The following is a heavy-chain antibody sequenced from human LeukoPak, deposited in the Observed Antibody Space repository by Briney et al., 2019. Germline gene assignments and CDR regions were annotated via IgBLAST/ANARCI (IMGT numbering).Heavy chain of an antibody. Sequence: GGSLRLSCATSGFTFRNYAMSWVRQAPGKGLEWVAVISYDGSNKYYEDSVKGRFTISRDNSKNTLYLQMNSLRAEDTAVYYCAKDWQLVDYWGQGTLVTVSS. V-gene: IGHV3-30*18. CDR2: ISYDGSNK. D-gene: IGHD1-1*01. J-gene: IGHJ4*02. CDR3: AKDWQLVDY. CDR1: GFTFRNYA.